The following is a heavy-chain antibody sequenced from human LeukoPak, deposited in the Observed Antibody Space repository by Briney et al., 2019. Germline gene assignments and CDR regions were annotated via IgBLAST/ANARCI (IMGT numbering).Heavy chain of an antibody. D-gene: IGHD2-2*02. CDR1: GGSISSGGYY. CDR3: GRGWWGYCSSTSCYTNYFAS. Sequence: SETLSLTCTVSGGSISSGGYYWSWIRQHPGKGLEWIGYIYYSGSTYYNPSLKSRVTISVDTSKNQFSLKLSSVTAADTAVYYCGRGWWGYCSSTSCYTNYFASGGQETRVTVSS. CDR2: IYYSGST. J-gene: IGHJ4*02. V-gene: IGHV4-31*03.